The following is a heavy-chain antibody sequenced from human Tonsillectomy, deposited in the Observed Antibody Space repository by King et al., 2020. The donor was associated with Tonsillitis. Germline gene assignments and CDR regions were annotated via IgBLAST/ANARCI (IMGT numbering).Heavy chain of an antibody. CDR1: GGSITTYS. Sequence: QVQLQESGPGLVKPSETLSLTCTVSGGSITTYSWSWIRQRPGKALEWIGYISYSGVTNYNPSLRSRVTMSVDTSKNQFSLKLRSVTAADTAVYYCARERRALGFWYLDYWGQGALVTVSS. CDR2: ISYSGVT. CDR3: ARERRALGFWYLDY. J-gene: IGHJ4*02. V-gene: IGHV4-59*01. D-gene: IGHD3-3*01.